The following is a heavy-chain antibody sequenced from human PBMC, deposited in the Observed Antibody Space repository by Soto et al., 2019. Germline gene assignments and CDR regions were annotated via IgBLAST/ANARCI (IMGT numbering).Heavy chain of an antibody. D-gene: IGHD2-21*01. J-gene: IGHJ4*02. V-gene: IGHV3-23*01. Sequence: PGGSLRLSCAASGFTFSSYAMSWVRQAPGKGLEWVSAISGSGGSTYYADPVKGRSTISRDNSKNTLYLQMNSLRAEDTAVYYCAKDAGDIVVVIAIGYYFDYWGQGTLVTVSS. CDR3: AKDAGDIVVVIAIGYYFDY. CDR1: GFTFSSYA. CDR2: ISGSGGST.